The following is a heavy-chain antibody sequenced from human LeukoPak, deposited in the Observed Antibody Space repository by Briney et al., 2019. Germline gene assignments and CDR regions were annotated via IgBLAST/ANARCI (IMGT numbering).Heavy chain of an antibody. CDR1: GFTFSSYG. J-gene: IGHJ4*02. V-gene: IGHV3-30*03. CDR3: ARDAAAGAGVFDY. Sequence: PGRSLRLSCAASGFTFSSYGMHWVRQAPGKGLEWVAVISYDGSNKYYADSVKGRFTISRDNSQNTVFLQMNSLRAEDTAVYYCARDAAAGAGVFDYWGQGTLVTVSS. CDR2: ISYDGSNK. D-gene: IGHD6-13*01.